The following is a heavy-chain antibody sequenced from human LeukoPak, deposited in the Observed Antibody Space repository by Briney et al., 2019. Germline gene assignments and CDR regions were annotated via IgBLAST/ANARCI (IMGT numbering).Heavy chain of an antibody. CDR2: INPSGGST. D-gene: IGHD6-13*01. CDR3: ASRAAAADYYFDY. V-gene: IGHV1-46*01. CDR1: GYTFTSYY. Sequence: ASVKVSCKASGYTFTSYYMHWVRQAPGQGLEWMGIINPSGGSTSYAQKFQGRVTMIRDMSTSTVYMELSSLRSEDTAVYYCASRAAAADYYFDYWGQGTLVTVSS. J-gene: IGHJ4*02.